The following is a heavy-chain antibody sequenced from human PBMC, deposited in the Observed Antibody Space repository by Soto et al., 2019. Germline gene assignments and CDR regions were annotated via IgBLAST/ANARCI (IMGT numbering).Heavy chain of an antibody. Sequence: EVQLVETGGDFVQPGGSLRLSCEASGFSFSSYWMTWVGQAPGKRLEYVAIIRQDGSEKKYEDSVMGRFTISRDNAKTSSYLQMNSMRDEDTAVYYCMTPTRDRPFDYWGQGTLVTVSS. J-gene: IGHJ4*02. CDR2: IRQDGSEK. CDR3: MTPTRDRPFDY. V-gene: IGHV3-7*03. CDR1: GFSFSSYW.